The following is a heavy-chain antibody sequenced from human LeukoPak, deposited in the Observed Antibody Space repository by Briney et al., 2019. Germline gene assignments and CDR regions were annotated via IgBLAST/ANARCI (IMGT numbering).Heavy chain of an antibody. D-gene: IGHD1-26*01. J-gene: IGHJ6*03. CDR3: ARAVGASYYYYYYMDV. Sequence: PSETLSLTCTVSGYSISSGYYWGWIRQPQGKGLEWIGSIYHSGSTYYNPSLKSRVTISVDTSKNQFSLKLSSVTAADTAVYYCARAVGASYYYYYYMDVWGKGTTVTVSS. CDR2: IYHSGST. V-gene: IGHV4-38-2*02. CDR1: GYSISSGYY.